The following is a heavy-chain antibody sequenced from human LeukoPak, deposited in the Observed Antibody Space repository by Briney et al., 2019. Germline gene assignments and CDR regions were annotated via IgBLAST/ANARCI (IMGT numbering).Heavy chain of an antibody. V-gene: IGHV4-39*07. D-gene: IGHD6-19*01. CDR2: IYYSGST. Sequence: SETLSLTCTVSGGSISSYYWGWIRQPPGKGLEWIGSIYYSGSTYYNPSLKSRVTISVDTSKNQFSLKLSSVTAADTAVYYCARESKGYSSGWYDKYYFDYWGQGTLVTVSS. CDR1: GGSISSYY. J-gene: IGHJ4*02. CDR3: ARESKGYSSGWYDKYYFDY.